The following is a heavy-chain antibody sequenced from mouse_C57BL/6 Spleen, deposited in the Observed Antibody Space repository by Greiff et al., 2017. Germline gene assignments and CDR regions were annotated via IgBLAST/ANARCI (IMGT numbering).Heavy chain of an antibody. V-gene: IGHV1-52*01. J-gene: IGHJ3*01. CDR1: GYTFTSYW. D-gene: IGHD2-5*01. CDR3: ARDYYSNYVGFAY. Sequence: VKLQQPGAELVRPGSSVKLSCKASGYTFTSYWMHWVKQRPIQGLEWIGNIDPSDSETHYNQKFKDKATLTVDKSSSTAYMQLSSLTSEDSAVYYCARDYYSNYVGFAYWGQGTLVTVSA. CDR2: IDPSDSET.